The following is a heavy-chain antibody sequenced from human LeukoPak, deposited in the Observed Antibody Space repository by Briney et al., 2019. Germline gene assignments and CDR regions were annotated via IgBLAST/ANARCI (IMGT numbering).Heavy chain of an antibody. D-gene: IGHD3-3*01. CDR1: GFTFSNHA. Sequence: SGGSMRLSCAASGFTFSNHALSWVRQTPRKGLEWVSFIDGSGVSTYYTDSVKGRFTVSRDNSKNTLYLQMNSLRGEDTGVYYCANRVVEGSFDYWGLGTLVTVSS. CDR2: IDGSGVST. CDR3: ANRVVEGSFDY. V-gene: IGHV3-23*01. J-gene: IGHJ4*02.